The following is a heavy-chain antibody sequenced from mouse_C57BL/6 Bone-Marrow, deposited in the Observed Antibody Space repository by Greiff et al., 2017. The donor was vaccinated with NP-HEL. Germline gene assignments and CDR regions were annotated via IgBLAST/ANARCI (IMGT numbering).Heavy chain of an antibody. J-gene: IGHJ2*01. Sequence: VQLQQSGPELVKPGASVKIPCKASGYTFTDYNMDWVKQSHGKSLEWIGDINPNNGGTIYNQKFKGKATLTVDKSSSTAYMELRSLTSEDTAVYYCARSPGVDYWGQGTTLTVSS. CDR2: INPNNGGT. V-gene: IGHV1-18*01. CDR1: GYTFTDYN. CDR3: ARSPGVDY.